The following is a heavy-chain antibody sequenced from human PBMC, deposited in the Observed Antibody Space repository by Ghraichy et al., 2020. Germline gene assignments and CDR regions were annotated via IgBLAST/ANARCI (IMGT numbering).Heavy chain of an antibody. CDR3: ARGAKDIYYYYYGMDV. D-gene: IGHD2-15*01. CDR2: INAGNGNT. Sequence: ASVKVSCKASGYTFTSYAMHWVRQAPGQRLEWMGWINAGNGNTKYSQKFQGRVTITRDTSASTAYMELSSLRSEDTAVYYCARGAKDIYYYYYGMDVWGQGTTVTVSS. CDR1: GYTFTSYA. V-gene: IGHV1-3*01. J-gene: IGHJ6*02.